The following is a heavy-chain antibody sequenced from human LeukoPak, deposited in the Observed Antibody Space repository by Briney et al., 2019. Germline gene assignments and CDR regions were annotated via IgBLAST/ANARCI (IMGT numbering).Heavy chain of an antibody. D-gene: IGHD5-18*01. CDR2: IIPMFGTV. J-gene: IGHJ4*02. CDR3: ARDHSGYSLGYALYYFDY. V-gene: IGHV1-69*05. CDR1: GGTFTNYA. Sequence: ASVKVSCKASGGTFTNYAFSWVRQAPGQGLEWMGGIIPMFGTVSYAQKFQGRVTVTTDASTDTVYMELSSLKFEDTALYYCARDHSGYSLGYALYYFDYWGQGTLVTVSS.